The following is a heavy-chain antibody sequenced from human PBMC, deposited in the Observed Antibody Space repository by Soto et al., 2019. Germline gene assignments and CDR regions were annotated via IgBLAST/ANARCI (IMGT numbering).Heavy chain of an antibody. CDR3: VRDDWGYHYYYYAMDI. CDR1: GGAFNNYV. V-gene: IGHV1-69*18. D-gene: IGHD2-21*01. CDR2: IVPIYRSS. J-gene: IGHJ6*02. Sequence: QVQLVQSGAEMKTPGSSVNVSCTLSGGAFNNYVISWVRQAPGQGLEWVGSIVPIYRSSLFAQKLQGRVTLSADETTNTVYMKMSSLRTDDTAIYYCVRDDWGYHYYYYAMDIWGQGTAVTVSS.